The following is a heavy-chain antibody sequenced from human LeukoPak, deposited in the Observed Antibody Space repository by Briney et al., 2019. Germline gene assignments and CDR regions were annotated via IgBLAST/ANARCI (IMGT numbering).Heavy chain of an antibody. D-gene: IGHD5-24*01. J-gene: IGHJ4*02. CDR1: GFTFSSYS. Sequence: KPGGSLRLSCAASGFTFSSYSMNWVRQAPGKGLEWVSSISSSSSYIYYADSVKGRFTISRDNAKNSLYLQMNSLRAEDTAVYYCARDGERWLTRAPNYFDYWGQGTLVTVSS. CDR3: ARDGERWLTRAPNYFDY. CDR2: ISSSSSYI. V-gene: IGHV3-21*01.